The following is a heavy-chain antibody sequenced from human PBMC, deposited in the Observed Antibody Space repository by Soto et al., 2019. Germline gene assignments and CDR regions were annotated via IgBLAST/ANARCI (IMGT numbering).Heavy chain of an antibody. CDR3: ARDCVGYCSGGSCYLAEYFQH. Sequence: QVQLVQSGAEVKKPGASVKVSCKASGYTFTSYGISWVRQAPGQGLEWMGWISAYNGNTNYAQKLQGRVTMTTDTSTSTAYMELRSLRSDDTAVYYCARDCVGYCSGGSCYLAEYFQHWGQGTLVTVSS. D-gene: IGHD2-15*01. CDR1: GYTFTSYG. CDR2: ISAYNGNT. V-gene: IGHV1-18*01. J-gene: IGHJ1*01.